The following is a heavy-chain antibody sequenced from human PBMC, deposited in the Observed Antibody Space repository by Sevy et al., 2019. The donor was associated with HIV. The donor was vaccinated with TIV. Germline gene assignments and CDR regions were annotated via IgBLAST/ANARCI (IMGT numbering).Heavy chain of an antibody. Sequence: GGSLRLSCAASGFTFDDYAMHWVRQAPGKGLEWVSGISWNSGSIGYADSVKGRFTISRDNAKNSLYLQMNSLRAEDTALYYCAKDLSSGWYYEGYYGMDVWGQGTTVTVSS. J-gene: IGHJ6*02. CDR3: AKDLSSGWYYEGYYGMDV. V-gene: IGHV3-9*01. D-gene: IGHD6-19*01. CDR2: ISWNSGSI. CDR1: GFTFDDYA.